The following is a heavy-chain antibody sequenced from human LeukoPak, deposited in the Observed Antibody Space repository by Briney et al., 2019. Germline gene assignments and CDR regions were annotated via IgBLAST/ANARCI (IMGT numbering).Heavy chain of an antibody. CDR3: AREPVTGSVY. CDR1: GFTFSSYA. J-gene: IGHJ4*02. D-gene: IGHD4-17*01. Sequence: GGSLRLSCAASGFTFSSYAMSWVRQAPGKGLEWVSAISGSGGSTYYADSVKGRFTISRDNAKNSLYLQMNSLRGEDTAVYYCAREPVTGSVYWGQGTLVTVSS. V-gene: IGHV3-23*01. CDR2: ISGSGGST.